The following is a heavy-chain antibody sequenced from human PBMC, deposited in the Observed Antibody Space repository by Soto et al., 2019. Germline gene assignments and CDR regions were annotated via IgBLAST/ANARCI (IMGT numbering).Heavy chain of an antibody. V-gene: IGHV3-13*01. J-gene: IGHJ6*02. CDR3: ARDLGIAAAGTPGYGMDV. Sequence: GGSLRLSCAASGFTFSSYDMHWVRQATGKGLEWVSAIGTAGDTYYPGSVKGRFTISRENAKNSLYLQMNSLRAGDTAVYYCARDLGIAAAGTPGYGMDVWGQGTTVTAP. D-gene: IGHD6-13*01. CDR2: IGTAGDT. CDR1: GFTFSSYD.